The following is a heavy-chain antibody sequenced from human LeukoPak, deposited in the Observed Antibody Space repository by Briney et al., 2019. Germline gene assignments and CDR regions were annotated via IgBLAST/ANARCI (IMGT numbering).Heavy chain of an antibody. Sequence: ASVKVSCKASGYTFTSYGISWVRQAPGQGLEWMGWISVYNGNTNYAQKLQGRVTMTTDTSTSTAYMELRSLRSDDTAVYYCARDAGYDILTGYYPIDYWGQGTLVTVSS. D-gene: IGHD3-9*01. CDR1: GYTFTSYG. CDR2: ISVYNGNT. CDR3: ARDAGYDILTGYYPIDY. J-gene: IGHJ4*02. V-gene: IGHV1-18*01.